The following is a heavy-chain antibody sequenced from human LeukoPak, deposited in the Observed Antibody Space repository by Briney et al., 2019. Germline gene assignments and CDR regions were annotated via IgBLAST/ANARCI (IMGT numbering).Heavy chain of an antibody. J-gene: IGHJ6*02. V-gene: IGHV1-18*01. CDR1: GYTFTSYG. CDR2: ISAYNGNT. CDR3: ARECLDGGDCLPYYYYYGMDV. D-gene: IGHD2-21*02. Sequence: PGASVKVSCKASGYTFTSYGISWVRQAPGQGLEWMGWISAYNGNTNYAQKLQGRVTMTTDTSTSTAYMELRSLRSDDTAVYYCARECLDGGDCLPYYYYYGMDVWGQGTTVTVSS.